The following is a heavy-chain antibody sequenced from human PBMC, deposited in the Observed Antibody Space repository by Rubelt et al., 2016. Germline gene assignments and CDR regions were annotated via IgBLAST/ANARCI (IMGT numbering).Heavy chain of an antibody. J-gene: IGHJ5*02. CDR2: LNHSGST. Sequence: QVQLQQWGAGLLKPSETLSLTCAVYGGSFSGYYWSWIRQPPGKGLEWIGELNHSGSTNYNPALKSGGTISVDTAKNQFSLKLSLVTAADTAVYYCARGYCSSTSCSNWFDPWGQGTLVTVSS. CDR1: GGSFSGYY. D-gene: IGHD2-2*01. CDR3: ARGYCSSTSCSNWFDP. V-gene: IGHV4-34*01.